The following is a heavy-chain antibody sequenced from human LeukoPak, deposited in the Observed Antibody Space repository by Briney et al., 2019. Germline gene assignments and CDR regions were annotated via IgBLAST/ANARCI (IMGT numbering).Heavy chain of an antibody. CDR2: LYTSGSP. D-gene: IGHD3-22*01. CDR3: ARDRVDSSGYYYYYGIDV. V-gene: IGHV4-4*07. Sequence: SETLSLTCTVSGGSISTYFWSWIRQPAGKGLEWIGRLYTSGSPNYNPSLKSRLTMSADTSKNQFSLNLRSVTAADTAIYYCARDRVDSSGYYYYYGIDVWGQGTAATVSS. CDR1: GGSISTYF. J-gene: IGHJ6*02.